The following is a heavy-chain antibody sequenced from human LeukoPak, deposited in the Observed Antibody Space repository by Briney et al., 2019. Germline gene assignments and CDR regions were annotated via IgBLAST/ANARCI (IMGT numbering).Heavy chain of an antibody. CDR2: IYYSGST. D-gene: IGHD5-18*01. CDR3: ARDRATAMVLAP. Sequence: KPSETLSLTCTVSGGSISSYYWGWIRQPPGNGLEWIGYIYYSGSTNYNPSLKSRVTISVDTSKNQFSLKLSSVTAADTAVYYCARDRATAMVLAPWGQGTLVTVSS. J-gene: IGHJ5*02. V-gene: IGHV4-59*01. CDR1: GGSISSYY.